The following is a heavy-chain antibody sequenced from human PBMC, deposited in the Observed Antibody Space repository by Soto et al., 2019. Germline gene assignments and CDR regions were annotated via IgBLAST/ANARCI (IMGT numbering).Heavy chain of an antibody. CDR2: ISWDGGST. D-gene: IGHD5-18*01. J-gene: IGHJ4*02. Sequence: PGGSLRLSCAASGFTFDDYTMHWVRQAPGKGLEWVSLISWDGGSTYYADSVEGRFTISRDNSKNSLYLQMNSLRTEDTALYYCAKDSRGYSYGSYFDYWGQGTLVTVSS. CDR1: GFTFDDYT. V-gene: IGHV3-43*01. CDR3: AKDSRGYSYGSYFDY.